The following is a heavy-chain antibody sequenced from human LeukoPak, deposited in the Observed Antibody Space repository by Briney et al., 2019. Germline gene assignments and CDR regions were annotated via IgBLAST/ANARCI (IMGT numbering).Heavy chain of an antibody. CDR2: ISSGSSYT. Sequence: GGSLRLSCAASGFTFSDYYMSWIRQAPGKGLEWVSYISSGSSYTSYADSVKGRFTVSRDNAKNSLYVQMNSLRTEDTAIYYCARRSTGSYSSSFDYWGQGTLVTVSS. CDR3: ARRSTGSYSSSFDY. V-gene: IGHV3-11*03. J-gene: IGHJ4*02. CDR1: GFTFSDYY. D-gene: IGHD6-13*01.